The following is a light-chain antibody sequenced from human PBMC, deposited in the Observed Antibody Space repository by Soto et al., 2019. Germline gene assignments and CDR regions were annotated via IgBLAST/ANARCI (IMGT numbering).Light chain of an antibody. J-gene: IGKJ1*01. CDR2: GAS. Sequence: EIVLTQSPGTLSLSPGDSATLSCRASQSVSNNYLAWYQQKPGQPPRLLIYGASSRATGIPDRFTGSGSGTDFTLTISRLQLDDSATYYCQQYAGYWTXGQGTKVDIK. V-gene: IGKV3-20*01. CDR1: QSVSNNY. CDR3: QQYAGYWT.